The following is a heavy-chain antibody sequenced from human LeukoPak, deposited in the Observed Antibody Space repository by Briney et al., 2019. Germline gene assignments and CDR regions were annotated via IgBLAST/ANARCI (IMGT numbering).Heavy chain of an antibody. Sequence: PGTSLRLSCAASGFTFSSYWMSWVRQAPGKGLEWVANINGDESEKYYVDSVKARFTISRDNAKNSLYLQMNSLRVDDTAIYYCSRGEGDDYWGQGTLVTVSS. CDR3: SRGEGDDY. CDR2: INGDESEK. V-gene: IGHV3-7*01. CDR1: GFTFSSYW. D-gene: IGHD3-10*01. J-gene: IGHJ4*02.